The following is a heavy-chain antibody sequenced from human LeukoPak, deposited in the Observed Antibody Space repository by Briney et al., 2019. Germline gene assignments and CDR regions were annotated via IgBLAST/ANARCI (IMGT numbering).Heavy chain of an antibody. CDR1: GFTFSSYW. D-gene: IGHD3-10*01. V-gene: IGHV3-74*01. Sequence: PGGSLRLSCAASGFTFSSYWMHWVRQAPGKGLVWVSRVNGDGGSTDYADSVKGRFTISRDNAKNTLYLQMHSLSAEDTGVYYCARTWIGESYWGQGTLVTVSS. CDR2: VNGDGGST. CDR3: ARTWIGESY. J-gene: IGHJ4*02.